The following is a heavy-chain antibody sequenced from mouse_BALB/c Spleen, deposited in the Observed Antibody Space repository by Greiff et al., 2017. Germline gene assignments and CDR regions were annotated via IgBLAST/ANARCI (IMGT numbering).Heavy chain of an antibody. CDR1: GYTFTSYW. V-gene: IGHV1-5*01. D-gene: IGHD2-1*01. J-gene: IGHJ3*01. CDR3: TREDMDGNYDAFAY. Sequence: EVQLQQSGTVLARPGASVKMSCKASGYTFTSYWMHWVKQRPGQGLEWIGAIYPGNSDTSYNQKFKGKAKLTAVTSTSTAYMELSSLTNEDSAVYYCTREDMDGNYDAFAYWGQGTLVTVSA. CDR2: IYPGNSDT.